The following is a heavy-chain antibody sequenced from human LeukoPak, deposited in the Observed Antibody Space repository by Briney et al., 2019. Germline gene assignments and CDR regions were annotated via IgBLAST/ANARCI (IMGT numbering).Heavy chain of an antibody. V-gene: IGHV3-11*05. J-gene: IGHJ4*02. CDR2: ISTSSSYT. CDR3: ARGYSSADH. D-gene: IGHD6-25*01. Sequence: GGSLRLCCAASGFTFSDYYMSWIRQAPGKGLEWLSYISTSSSYTNYADSVKGRFTISRDNAKNSLYLQMNSLRAEDTAVYYCARGYSSADHWGQGTLVTVSS. CDR1: GFTFSDYY.